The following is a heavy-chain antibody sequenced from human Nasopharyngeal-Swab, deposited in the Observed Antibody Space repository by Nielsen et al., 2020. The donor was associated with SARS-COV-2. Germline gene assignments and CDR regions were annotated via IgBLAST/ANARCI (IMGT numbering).Heavy chain of an antibody. D-gene: IGHD2-21*01. Sequence: GGSLRLSCAASGFTFSGYAMYWVRQAPGKGLEYVTLISSDGRSTYYANSMKGKFTVPRDNSENTLYLQMGSLRAEDMAVYYCARERCGGDCYSDYWGQGTLVTVSS. V-gene: IGHV3-64*01. J-gene: IGHJ4*02. CDR1: GFTFSGYA. CDR2: ISSDGRST. CDR3: ARERCGGDCYSDY.